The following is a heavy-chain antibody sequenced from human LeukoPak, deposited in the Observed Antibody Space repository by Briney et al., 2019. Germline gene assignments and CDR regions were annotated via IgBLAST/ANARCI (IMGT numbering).Heavy chain of an antibody. J-gene: IGHJ6*03. CDR2: IYHSGST. CDR3: ATSPMWFGELFGSYYMDV. D-gene: IGHD3-10*01. Sequence: SETLSLTCTVSDYSISTGYYWGWIRQPPGKGLEWIGSIYHSGSTYYNPSLKSRVSISVDMSKNQFSLKLSSVTAADTAVYYCATSPMWFGELFGSYYMDVWGKGTTVTISS. CDR1: DYSISTGYY. V-gene: IGHV4-38-2*02.